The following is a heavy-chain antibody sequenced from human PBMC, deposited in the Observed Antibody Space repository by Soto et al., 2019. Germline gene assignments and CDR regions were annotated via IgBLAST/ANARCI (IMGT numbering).Heavy chain of an antibody. J-gene: IGHJ4*02. V-gene: IGHV1-3*01. D-gene: IGHD6-19*01. Sequence: GASVKVSCKASGYTFTSYDMNWVRQATGQRLEWMGWINAGNGNTKYSQKFQGRVTITRDTSASTAYMELSSLRSEDTAVYYCARTLVAVAGSLGIDYWGQGTLVTVS. CDR3: ARTLVAVAGSLGIDY. CDR2: INAGNGNT. CDR1: GYTFTSYD.